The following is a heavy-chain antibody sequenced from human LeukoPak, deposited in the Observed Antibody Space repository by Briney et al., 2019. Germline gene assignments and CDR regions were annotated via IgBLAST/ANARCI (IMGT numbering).Heavy chain of an antibody. V-gene: IGHV4-34*01. CDR3: AAPRVGYCSSTSCPNWFDP. Sequence: SETLSLTCAVYGGSFSGYYWSWIRQPPGKGLEWIGEINHNGSTNYNPSLKSRVTISVDTSKNQFSLKLSSVTAADTAVYYCAAPRVGYCSSTSCPNWFDPWGQGTLVTVSS. CDR1: GGSFSGYY. J-gene: IGHJ5*02. D-gene: IGHD2-2*01. CDR2: INHNGST.